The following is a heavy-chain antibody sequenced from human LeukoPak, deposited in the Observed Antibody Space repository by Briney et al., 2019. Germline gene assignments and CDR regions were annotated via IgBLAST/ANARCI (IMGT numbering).Heavy chain of an antibody. CDR3: ARTPSTSETAAGSFDY. CDR1: GGTFSTYG. V-gene: IGHV1-18*01. Sequence: ASVKVSCKASGGTFSTYGISWVRQAPGQGLEWMGWISAYNGNTNYAQKLQGRVTMTTDTSTSTAYMELRSLRSDDTAVYYCARTPSTSETAAGSFDYWGQGTLVTVSS. D-gene: IGHD6-13*01. J-gene: IGHJ4*02. CDR2: ISAYNGNT.